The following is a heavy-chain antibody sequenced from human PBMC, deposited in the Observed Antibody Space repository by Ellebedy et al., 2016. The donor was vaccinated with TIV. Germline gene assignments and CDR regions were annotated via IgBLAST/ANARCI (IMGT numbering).Heavy chain of an antibody. CDR3: ANPVEPMGDYFDFAH. J-gene: IGHJ4*02. Sequence: GESLKISCAASGFTFSGYGMHWVRQAPGKGLEFVAFIRHDESYKYHADSVKGRFTISRDNSKNTVSLQMNSLRPEDTAVYYCANPVEPMGDYFDFAHWGQGTLVTVSS. V-gene: IGHV3-30*02. CDR2: IRHDESYK. CDR1: GFTFSGYG. D-gene: IGHD4-17*01.